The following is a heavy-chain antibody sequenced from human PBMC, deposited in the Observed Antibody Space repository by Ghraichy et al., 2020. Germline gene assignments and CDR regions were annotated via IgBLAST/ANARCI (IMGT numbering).Heavy chain of an antibody. CDR3: ARDRELYDFWSGYYNYYGMDV. V-gene: IGHV4-59*01. J-gene: IGHJ6*02. D-gene: IGHD3-3*01. CDR1: GGSISSYY. Sequence: SETLSLTCTVSGGSISSYYWSWIRQPPGKGLEWIGYIYYSGSTNYNPSLKSRVTISVDTSKNQFSLKLSSVTAADTAVYYCARDRELYDFWSGYYNYYGMDVWGQGTTVTVSS. CDR2: IYYSGST.